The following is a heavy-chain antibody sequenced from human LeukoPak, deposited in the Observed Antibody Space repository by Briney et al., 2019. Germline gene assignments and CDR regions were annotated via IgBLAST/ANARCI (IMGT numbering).Heavy chain of an antibody. CDR2: IRYDGSNK. V-gene: IGHV3-30*02. CDR1: GFTISSYG. D-gene: IGHD5-12*01. J-gene: IGHJ4*02. Sequence: GESLRLSCAASGFTISSYGMHWVRQAPGKGLEWVAFIRYDGSNKYYADSVKGRFTISRDNSKNTLYLQMNSLRAEDTAVYYCAKDLSRSGYSGYDGDWGQGTLVTVSS. CDR3: AKDLSRSGYSGYDGD.